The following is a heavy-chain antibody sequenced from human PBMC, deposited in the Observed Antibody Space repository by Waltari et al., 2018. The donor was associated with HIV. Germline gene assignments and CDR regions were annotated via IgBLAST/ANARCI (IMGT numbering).Heavy chain of an antibody. CDR2: INHSGST. V-gene: IGHV4-34*01. CDR3: ASVLLWFGEPYYFDY. Sequence: QVQLQQWGAGLLTPSETLSLTCAVSGGSFSGYYWSWIRQPPGKGLEWIGEINHSGSTNYNPSLKSRVTISVDTSKNQFSLKLSSVTAADTAVYYCASVLLWFGEPYYFDYWGQGTLVTVSS. CDR1: GGSFSGYY. J-gene: IGHJ4*02. D-gene: IGHD3-10*01.